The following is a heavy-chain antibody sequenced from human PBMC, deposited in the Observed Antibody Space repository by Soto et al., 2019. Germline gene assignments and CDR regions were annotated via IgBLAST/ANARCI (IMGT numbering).Heavy chain of an antibody. Sequence: ASVKVYCKASGYTLTGYYMHWVRQAPGQGLEWMGWINPNSGGTNYAQKFQGRVTMTRDTSISTAYMELSRLRSDDTAVYYCARSRDYDLWSRLGSLAFDYWGQGTLLTLSS. V-gene: IGHV1-2*02. CDR1: GYTLTGYY. CDR2: INPNSGGT. CDR3: ARSRDYDLWSRLGSLAFDY. J-gene: IGHJ4*02. D-gene: IGHD3-3*01.